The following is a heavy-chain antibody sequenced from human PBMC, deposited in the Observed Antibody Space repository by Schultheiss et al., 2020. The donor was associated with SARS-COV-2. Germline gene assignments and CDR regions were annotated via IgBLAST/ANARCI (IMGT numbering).Heavy chain of an antibody. CDR1: GFTFSSYA. Sequence: GGSLRLSCAASGFTFSSYAMSWVRQAPGKGLEWVAVISHDDVSEYYADSVKGRFTISRDNSKNTLYLQMNSLRPEDTAVYSCARGWMPSCSSPNCFHFDYWGQGTLVTVSS. D-gene: IGHD2-2*01. CDR2: ISHDDVSE. V-gene: IGHV3-30-3*01. CDR3: ARGWMPSCSSPNCFHFDY. J-gene: IGHJ4*02.